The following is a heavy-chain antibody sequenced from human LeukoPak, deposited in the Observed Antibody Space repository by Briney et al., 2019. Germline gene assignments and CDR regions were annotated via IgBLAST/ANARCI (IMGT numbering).Heavy chain of an antibody. CDR1: GGTFNSYA. CDR2: IIPIFGTA. V-gene: IGHV1-69*05. D-gene: IGHD5-12*01. Sequence: GASVKVSCKASGGTFNSYAISWVRQAPGQGLEWMGRIIPIFGTANYAQKFQGRVTITTDESTSTAYMELSSLRSEDTAVYYCARSHVDIVALQIYYFDYWGQGTLVTVSS. CDR3: ARSHVDIVALQIYYFDY. J-gene: IGHJ4*02.